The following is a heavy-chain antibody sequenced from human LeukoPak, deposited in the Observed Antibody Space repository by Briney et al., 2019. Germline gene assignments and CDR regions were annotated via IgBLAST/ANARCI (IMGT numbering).Heavy chain of an antibody. Sequence: PSETLSLTCAVYGGSFSGYYWSWIRQPPGKGLEWIGEINHSGSTNYNPSLKSRVTISVDTSKNQFSLKLSSVTAADTAVYYCARGPPFGYCSGGSCYYYYYMDVWGKGTTVTVSS. CDR1: GGSFSGYY. CDR2: INHSGST. J-gene: IGHJ6*03. CDR3: ARGPPFGYCSGGSCYYYYYMDV. V-gene: IGHV4-34*01. D-gene: IGHD2-15*01.